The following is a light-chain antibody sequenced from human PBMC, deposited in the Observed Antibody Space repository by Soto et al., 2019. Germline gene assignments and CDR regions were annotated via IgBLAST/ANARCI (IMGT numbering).Light chain of an antibody. CDR2: GAP. Sequence: EIVMTQSPATLSVSPGERATLSCRASQSVSSNLAWYQQKPGQAPRLLIYGAPTRATGIPARFSGSGSGTEFTLTIARLEPEDFAVYYCQQYGSSPPFGQGTRLEIK. J-gene: IGKJ5*01. V-gene: IGKV3-15*01. CDR3: QQYGSSPP. CDR1: QSVSSN.